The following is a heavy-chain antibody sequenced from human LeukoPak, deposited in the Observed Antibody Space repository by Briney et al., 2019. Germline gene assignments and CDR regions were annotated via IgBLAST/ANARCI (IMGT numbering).Heavy chain of an antibody. CDR3: ARDSPSIAAAALDC. CDR1: GFTFSSYG. Sequence: PGGPLRLSCAASGFTFSSYGMHWVRQAPGKGLEGVAVIWYDGSNKYYADSVKGRFTISRDNSKNTLYLQMNSLRAEDTAVYYCARDSPSIAAAALDCWGQGTLVTVSS. V-gene: IGHV3-33*01. J-gene: IGHJ4*02. D-gene: IGHD6-13*01. CDR2: IWYDGSNK.